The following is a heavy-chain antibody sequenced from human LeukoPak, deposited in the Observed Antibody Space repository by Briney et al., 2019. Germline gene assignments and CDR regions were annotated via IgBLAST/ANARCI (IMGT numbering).Heavy chain of an antibody. V-gene: IGHV3-23*01. CDR2: ISGSGGGGST. D-gene: IGHD3-3*01. CDR1: GFTFSSYA. J-gene: IGHJ4*02. Sequence: GGSLRLSCAASGFTFSSYAMSWVRQAPGKGLEWVSNISGSGGGGSTYYADSVKGRFTISRDNSKDTLYLQMNSLRAEDTAVYYCARGSGYSHWGQGTLVTVSS. CDR3: ARGSGYSH.